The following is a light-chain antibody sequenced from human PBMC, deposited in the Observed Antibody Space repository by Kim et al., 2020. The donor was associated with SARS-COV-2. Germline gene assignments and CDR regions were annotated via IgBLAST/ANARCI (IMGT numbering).Light chain of an antibody. Sequence: SYELTQPPSVSVSPGQTASITCSGDKLGDKYACWYQQKPGQSPVLVIYQDSKRPSGIPERFSGSNSGNTATLTISGTQAMDEADYYCQAWESSPNWVFGG. V-gene: IGLV3-1*01. CDR2: QDS. CDR3: QAWESSPNWV. CDR1: KLGDKY. J-gene: IGLJ3*02.